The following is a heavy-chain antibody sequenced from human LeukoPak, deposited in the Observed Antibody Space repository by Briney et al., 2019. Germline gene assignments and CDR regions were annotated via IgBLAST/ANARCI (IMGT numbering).Heavy chain of an antibody. Sequence: GGSLRLSCAASGFTFSSYGMHWVRQAPGKGLEWVAFIRYDGSNKYYADSVKGRFTISRDNSKNTLYLQMSSLRADDTAVYYCARLWSLYYYYMDVWGKGTTVTISS. V-gene: IGHV3-30*02. CDR1: GFTFSSYG. CDR3: ARLWSLYYYYMDV. CDR2: IRYDGSNK. J-gene: IGHJ6*03. D-gene: IGHD5-18*01.